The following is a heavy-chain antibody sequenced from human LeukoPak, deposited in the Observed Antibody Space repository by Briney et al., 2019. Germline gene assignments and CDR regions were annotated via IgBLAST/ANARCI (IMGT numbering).Heavy chain of an antibody. J-gene: IGHJ4*02. CDR2: FYYSGST. V-gene: IGHV4-39*07. CDR3: ARLRVRGYGYGPWEGPTWLDY. Sequence: SETLSLTCTVSGGSISSSSYYWGWIRQPPGKGLEWIGNFYYSGSTYHNPSLKSRVTISVDTSKDQFSLNLSSVTAADTAVYYCARLRVRGYGYGPWEGPTWLDYWGQGSLVTVSS. D-gene: IGHD5-18*01. CDR1: GGSISSSSYY.